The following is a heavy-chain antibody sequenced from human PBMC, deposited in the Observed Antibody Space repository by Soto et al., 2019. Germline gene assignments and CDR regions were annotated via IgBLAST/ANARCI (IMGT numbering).Heavy chain of an antibody. CDR2: TYYRSTWNN. CDR3: VRLVGGTADY. V-gene: IGHV6-1*01. Sequence: SQTLSLTCAISGDTVSSKSAAWNWIRQSPSRGLEWLGRTYYRSTWNNDYAVSVKSRITINPDTSKNQFSLQLNSVTPEDTAVYYFVRLVGGTADYWGQGTLVTVSS. J-gene: IGHJ4*02. D-gene: IGHD6-19*01. CDR1: GDTVSSKSAA.